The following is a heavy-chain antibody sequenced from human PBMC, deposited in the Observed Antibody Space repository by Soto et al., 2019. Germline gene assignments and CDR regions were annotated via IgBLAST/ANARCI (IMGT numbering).Heavy chain of an antibody. CDR1: AFPFSSYA. D-gene: IGHD3-3*01. CDR3: AREGVFWSGYPFDY. V-gene: IGHV3-23*01. Sequence: GGSLRLSCAASAFPFSSYAMSWVRQAPGKGLGWVSAVSGSGDSTYYADSVKGRFTISRDNAKNSLYLQMNSLRDEDTAVYYCAREGVFWSGYPFDYWGQGTLVTVSS. CDR2: VSGSGDST. J-gene: IGHJ4*02.